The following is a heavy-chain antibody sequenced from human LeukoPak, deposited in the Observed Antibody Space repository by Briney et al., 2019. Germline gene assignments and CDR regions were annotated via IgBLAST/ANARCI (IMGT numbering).Heavy chain of an antibody. V-gene: IGHV1-2*02. CDR1: GYTFTGYY. D-gene: IGHD3-22*01. CDR2: INPNSGGT. Sequence: ASVKVSCKASGYTFTGYYMHWVRQAPGQGLEWMGWINPNSGGTNYAQKFQGRVTMTRDTSISTAYMELSRLRSDDTAVYYCARVHRPRYYSDSSDNFDYWGQGTLVTVSS. CDR3: ARVHRPRYYSDSSDNFDY. J-gene: IGHJ4*02.